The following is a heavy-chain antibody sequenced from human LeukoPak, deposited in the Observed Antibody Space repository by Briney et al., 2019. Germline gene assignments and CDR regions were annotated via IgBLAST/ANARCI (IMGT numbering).Heavy chain of an antibody. CDR2: IYYTGST. CDR3: ARDLGSDGFNLRNWFDP. CDR1: GGSITTYY. V-gene: IGHV4-59*12. J-gene: IGHJ5*02. Sequence: HPSETLSLTCTVSGGSITTYYWSWIRQPPGKGLEHIGYIYYTGSTNYNPSLKSRVTISVDTSKSQFSLNLTSVTAADTAVYYCARDLGSDGFNLRNWFDPWGQGTLVTVSS. D-gene: IGHD5-24*01.